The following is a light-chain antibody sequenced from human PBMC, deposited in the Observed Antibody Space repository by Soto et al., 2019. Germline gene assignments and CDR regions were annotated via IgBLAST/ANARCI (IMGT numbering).Light chain of an antibody. CDR1: SSDVGNYIF. V-gene: IGLV2-14*01. CDR3: VSYTSSASYV. J-gene: IGLJ1*01. CDR2: DIN. Sequence: SVLPKPASVSGSPGQPITISCTGTSSDVGNYIFVSWYRQHPGKAPKLMIYDINNRPSGVSNRFSGSKSGNTASLTISGLQAEDEADYYCVSYTSSASYVFGAGTKVTVL.